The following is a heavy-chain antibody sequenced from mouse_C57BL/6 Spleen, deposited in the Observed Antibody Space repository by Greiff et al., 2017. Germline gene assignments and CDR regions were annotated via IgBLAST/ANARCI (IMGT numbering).Heavy chain of an antibody. CDR2: IYPSDSET. D-gene: IGHD2-4*01. V-gene: IGHV1-61*01. CDR3: ARGTDYEGYYLDY. CDR1: GYTFTSYW. J-gene: IGHJ2*01. Sequence: QVQLQQPGAELVRPGSSVKLSCKASGYTFTSYWLDWVKQRPGQGLEWIGNIYPSDSETHYNQKFKDKATLTVDKSSSTAYMQLSSLTSEDSAVYYCARGTDYEGYYLDYWGQGTTLTVSS.